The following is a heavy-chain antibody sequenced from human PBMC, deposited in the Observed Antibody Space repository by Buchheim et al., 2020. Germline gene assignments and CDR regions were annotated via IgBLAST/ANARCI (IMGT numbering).Heavy chain of an antibody. J-gene: IGHJ6*02. CDR1: GGTFSSYA. V-gene: IGHV1-69*04. CDR2: INPILGIA. CDR3: ARDNWNYGGYYYGMDV. D-gene: IGHD1-7*01. Sequence: QVQLVQSGAEVKKPGSSVKVSCKAPGGTFSSYAISWLRQAPGQGFEWMGRINPILGIANYAQKFQGRVTITADKSTSTAHMELSSLRSEDTAVYYCARDNWNYGGYYYGMDVWGQGTT.